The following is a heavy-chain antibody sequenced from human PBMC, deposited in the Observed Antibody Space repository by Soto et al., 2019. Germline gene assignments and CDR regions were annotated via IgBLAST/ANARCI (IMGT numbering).Heavy chain of an antibody. CDR2: IKQDGSEK. Sequence: PGGSRRLSCAASGFTFSSYWMSWFRQAPGKGREWVANIKQDGSEKYYVDSVKGRFTISRDNAKNSLYLQMNSLRAEDTAVYYCARDQPGIAAAGKGSTNYWGQGTLVTVSS. V-gene: IGHV3-7*01. CDR3: ARDQPGIAAAGKGSTNY. D-gene: IGHD6-13*01. CDR1: GFTFSSYW. J-gene: IGHJ4*02.